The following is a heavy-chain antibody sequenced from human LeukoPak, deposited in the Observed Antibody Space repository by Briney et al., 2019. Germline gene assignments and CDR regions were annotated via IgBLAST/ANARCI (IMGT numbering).Heavy chain of an antibody. D-gene: IGHD6-19*01. CDR2: ISYDGRNK. CDR3: AKDKRGSSGWYDH. Sequence: PGGSLRLSCAASGFSFSNFGMHWVRQAPGKGLEWVAVISYDGRNKYIADSVKGRLTISRDNSKNTVYLEMNSLRDEDTAVYYCAKDKRGSSGWYDHWGQGTLVIVSS. J-gene: IGHJ5*02. V-gene: IGHV3-30*18. CDR1: GFSFSNFG.